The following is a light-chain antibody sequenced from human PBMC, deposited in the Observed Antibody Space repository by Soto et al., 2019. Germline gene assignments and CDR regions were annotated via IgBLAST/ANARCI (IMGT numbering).Light chain of an antibody. CDR2: GAS. CDR1: QSVSSSY. CDR3: QQYDSSLFT. J-gene: IGKJ3*01. Sequence: EIVLTQSPGTLSLSPGERATLSCRASQSVSSSYLAWYQHKPGQAPRLLIYGASSRATGIPDRFSGSGSGTDFTLTISRLEPGDFAVYYCQQYDSSLFTFGPGTKVDIK. V-gene: IGKV3-20*01.